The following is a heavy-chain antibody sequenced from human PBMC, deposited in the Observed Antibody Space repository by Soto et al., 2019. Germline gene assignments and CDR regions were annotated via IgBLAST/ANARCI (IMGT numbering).Heavy chain of an antibody. CDR1: GYTLTALS. D-gene: IGHD6-6*01. CDR2: FDPEDGET. Sequence: XSVKVSFKVSGYTLTALSMHLVRHAPGKGLEWMGGFDPEDGETIYAQKFQGRVTMTEDTSTDTAYMELSSLRSEDTAVYYCATLYSSFVDYWGQGTLVTVSS. CDR3: ATLYSSFVDY. J-gene: IGHJ4*02. V-gene: IGHV1-24*01.